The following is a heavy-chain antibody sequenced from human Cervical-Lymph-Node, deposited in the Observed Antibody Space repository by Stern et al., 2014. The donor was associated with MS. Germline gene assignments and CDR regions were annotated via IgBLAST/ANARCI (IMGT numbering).Heavy chain of an antibody. CDR2: ISYDGRNK. J-gene: IGHJ6*02. V-gene: IGHV3-30*18. CDR3: AKAVGGIVVVPAHPFYYGMDV. D-gene: IGHD2-2*01. Sequence: VQLVESGGGVVQPGRSLRLSCAASGFTFSSYGMHWVRQAPGKGLEWVAVISYDGRNKYYADSVKGRFTISRDNSKNTLYLQMNSLRAEDTAVYYCAKAVGGIVVVPAHPFYYGMDVWGQGTTVTVSS. CDR1: GFTFSSYG.